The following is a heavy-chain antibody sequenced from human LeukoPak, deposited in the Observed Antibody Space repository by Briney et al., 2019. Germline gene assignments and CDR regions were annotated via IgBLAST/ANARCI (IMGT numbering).Heavy chain of an antibody. V-gene: IGHV3-23*01. D-gene: IGHD3-22*01. CDR2: ISGSGGST. CDR3: AKRGVVIRVILVGFHKEAYYFDS. CDR1: GITLSNYG. Sequence: PGGSLRLSCAVSGITLSNYGMSWVRQAPGKGLEWVAGISGSGGSTNYADSVKGRFTISRDNPKNTLFLQMNSLRAEDTAVYFCAKRGVVIRVILVGFHKEAYYFDSWGQGALVMVSS. J-gene: IGHJ4*02.